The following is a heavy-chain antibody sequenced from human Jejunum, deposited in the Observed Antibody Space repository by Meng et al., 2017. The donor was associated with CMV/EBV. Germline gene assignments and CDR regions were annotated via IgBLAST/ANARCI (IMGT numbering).Heavy chain of an antibody. V-gene: IGHV3-21*01. J-gene: IGHJ4*02. D-gene: IGHD4-23*01. CDR1: GFTFDTYS. CDR2: ISISSYT. CDR3: ARVVKGGNYLEY. Sequence: ATSGFTFDTYSMSWVRQAPGKGLEWVSSISISSYTYYADSVKGRFTISRDNAKNSLYLQMNSLRAEDTAVYYCARVVKGGNYLEYWGQGTLVTVSS.